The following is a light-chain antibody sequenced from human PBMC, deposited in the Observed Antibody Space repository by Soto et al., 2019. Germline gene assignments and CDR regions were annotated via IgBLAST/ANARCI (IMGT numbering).Light chain of an antibody. J-gene: IGKJ2*01. CDR2: GAS. CDR3: QQYGNSPPYT. Sequence: EIVLTQSPGTLSLSPGERATLSCRASQSVSSSYLAWYQQKPGQATRLLIYGASSRATGIPDRFSGSGSGTDVSLTISSLEPEDFSGYYCQQYGNSPPYTFGRGTKVEIK. V-gene: IGKV3-20*01. CDR1: QSVSSSY.